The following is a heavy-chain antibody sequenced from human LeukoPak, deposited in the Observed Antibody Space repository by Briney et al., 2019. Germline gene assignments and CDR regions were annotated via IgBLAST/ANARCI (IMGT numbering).Heavy chain of an antibody. CDR3: AKGPNSSGPHY. D-gene: IGHD6-19*01. CDR2: ISGSGGST. Sequence: GGSLRLSCAASGFTFSSYAMSWVRQAPGKGLEWVSAISGSGGSTYFADSVKGRFTISRDNSKNTLYLQMNSLRAEDTAVDYCAKGPNSSGPHYWGQGTLVTVSS. J-gene: IGHJ4*02. CDR1: GFTFSSYA. V-gene: IGHV3-23*01.